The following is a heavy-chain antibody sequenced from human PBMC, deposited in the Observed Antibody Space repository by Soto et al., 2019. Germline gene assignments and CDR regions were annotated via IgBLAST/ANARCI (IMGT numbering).Heavy chain of an antibody. CDR3: ARAHCSGGHCYSGSDFAY. D-gene: IGHD2-15*01. CDR2: ITSSSSTI. V-gene: IGHV3-48*01. CDR1: GFTFSSYS. J-gene: IGHJ4*02. Sequence: EVQLVESGGGLVQRGGSLRLSCAASGFTFSSYSMNWVRQAPGKGLEWVSYITSSSSTINYADSVKGRFTISRDNAKNSLYLQMNSVRADDTAVYYCARAHCSGGHCYSGSDFAYWGQGILVTVSS.